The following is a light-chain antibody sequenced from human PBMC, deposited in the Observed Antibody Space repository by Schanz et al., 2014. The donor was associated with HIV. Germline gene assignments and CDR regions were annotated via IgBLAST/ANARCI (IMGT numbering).Light chain of an antibody. CDR2: EVT. CDR1: GTDVGGYNY. J-gene: IGLJ3*02. V-gene: IGLV2-8*01. Sequence: QSVLTQPPSASGSPGQSVTISCTGTGTDVGGYNYLSWYQHHPGEAPKLIIYEVTKRPSGVPDRFSGSKSGRTASLTVSGLQAEDEADYYCASYTGSNQGVFGGGTKLTVL. CDR3: ASYTGSNQGV.